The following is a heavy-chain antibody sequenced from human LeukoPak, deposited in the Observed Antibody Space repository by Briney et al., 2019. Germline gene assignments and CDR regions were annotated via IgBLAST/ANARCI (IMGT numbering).Heavy chain of an antibody. J-gene: IGHJ6*03. D-gene: IGHD5-24*01. Sequence: ASVKVSCKASRYTFSEYYIHWVRQAPGQGLEWMGWIKPNSGGTNYAQKFQGRVTMTRDTSISTAYMEVSGLRSDDTAVYYCAKAGRHGYKSPIQYYYMDVWGKGTSVTVSS. V-gene: IGHV1-2*02. CDR3: AKAGRHGYKSPIQYYYMDV. CDR1: RYTFSEYY. CDR2: IKPNSGGT.